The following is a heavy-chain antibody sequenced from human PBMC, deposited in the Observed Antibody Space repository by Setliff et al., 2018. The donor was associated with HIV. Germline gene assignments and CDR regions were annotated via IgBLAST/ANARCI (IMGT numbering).Heavy chain of an antibody. J-gene: IGHJ4*02. Sequence: SETLSLTCTVSGGSISSGIYYWSWIRQPAGKGLEWIGRLYTSGSTNYNPSLKSRVTISVDTSKNQFSLKLSSVTAADTAVYYCARGEYYFDCWGQGTLVTVS. CDR3: ARGEYYFDC. CDR2: LYTSGST. CDR1: GGSISSGIYY. V-gene: IGHV4-61*02.